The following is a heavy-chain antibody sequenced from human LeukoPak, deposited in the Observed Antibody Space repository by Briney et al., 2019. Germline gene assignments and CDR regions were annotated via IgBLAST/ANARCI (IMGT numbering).Heavy chain of an antibody. Sequence: PGGSLRLSCAASGFTFSDYYMSWIRQAPGKGLEWVSYISSSGSTIYYADSVKGRFTISRDNAKNSLYLQMNSLRAEDTAVYYCARDCQVSIYNWFDPWGQGTLVTVSS. D-gene: IGHD1-14*01. CDR2: ISSSGSTI. V-gene: IGHV3-11*01. CDR1: GFTFSDYY. J-gene: IGHJ5*02. CDR3: ARDCQVSIYNWFDP.